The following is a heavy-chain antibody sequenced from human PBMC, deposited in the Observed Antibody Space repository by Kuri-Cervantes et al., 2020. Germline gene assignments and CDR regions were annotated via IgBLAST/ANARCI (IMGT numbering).Heavy chain of an antibody. V-gene: IGHV3-52*01. D-gene: IGHD3-10*01. CDR2: IKCDGSEK. Sequence: GESLKISCAASGFTFSSSWMHWVCQAPEKGLEWVADIKCDGSEKYYVDSVKGRLTISRDNAKNSLYLQVNSLRAEDTALYYCARSAPQDYYGSGSYYLFDYWGQGTLVTVSS. J-gene: IGHJ4*02. CDR3: ARSAPQDYYGSGSYYLFDY. CDR1: GFTFSSSW.